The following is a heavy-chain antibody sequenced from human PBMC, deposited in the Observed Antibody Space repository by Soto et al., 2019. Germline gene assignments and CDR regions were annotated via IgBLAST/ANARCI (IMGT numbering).Heavy chain of an antibody. CDR1: GFTVSSNY. V-gene: IGHV3-53*01. CDR2: IYSGGST. CDR3: ARAVYGSGSYYNGADAFDI. Sequence: GSLRLSCAASGFTVSSNYMSWVRQAPGKGLEWVSVIYSGGSTYYADSVKGRFTISRDNSKNTLYLQMNSLRAEDTAVYYCARAVYGSGSYYNGADAFDIWGQGTMVTVSS. D-gene: IGHD3-10*01. J-gene: IGHJ3*02.